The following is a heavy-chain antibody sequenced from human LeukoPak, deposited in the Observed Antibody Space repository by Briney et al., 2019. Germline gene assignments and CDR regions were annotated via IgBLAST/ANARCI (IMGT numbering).Heavy chain of an antibody. CDR3: ARQMSV. V-gene: IGHV4-30-2*01. Sequence: SQTLSLTCAVSGGSISSGGYSWSWVRQPPGEGLEWVGYIYHSGSTYYNPSLKSRVTISVDTSKNQFSLKLSSVTAADTAVYYCARQMSVWGQGTLVTVSS. J-gene: IGHJ4*02. CDR1: GGSISSGGYS. CDR2: IYHSGST.